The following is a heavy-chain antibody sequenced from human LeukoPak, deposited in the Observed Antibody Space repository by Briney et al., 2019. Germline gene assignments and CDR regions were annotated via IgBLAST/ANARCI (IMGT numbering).Heavy chain of an antibody. D-gene: IGHD6-6*01. CDR1: GGSISSYY. Sequence: SETLSLTCTVSGGSISSYYWSWIRQPPAKGLEWIGYIYYSGGITNYNPSLKSRVTISVDTSKNQFSLKLSSVTAADTAVYYCVREVAARAFDIWGQGTMVTVSS. V-gene: IGHV4-59*01. J-gene: IGHJ3*02. CDR3: VREVAARAFDI. CDR2: IYYSGGIT.